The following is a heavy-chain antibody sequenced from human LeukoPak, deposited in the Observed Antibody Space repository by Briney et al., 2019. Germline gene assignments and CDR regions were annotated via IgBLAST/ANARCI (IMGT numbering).Heavy chain of an antibody. CDR1: GGTFSSYA. CDR3: ARDLWYYYGSGSYYIPSNMDV. Sequence: SVKVSCKASGGTFSSYAISWVRQAPGQGLEWMGRIIPIFGTANYAQKFRGRVTITTDESTSTAYMELSSLRSEDTAVYYCARDLWYYYGSGSYYIPSNMDVWGKGTTVTVSS. D-gene: IGHD3-10*01. V-gene: IGHV1-69*05. J-gene: IGHJ6*03. CDR2: IIPIFGTA.